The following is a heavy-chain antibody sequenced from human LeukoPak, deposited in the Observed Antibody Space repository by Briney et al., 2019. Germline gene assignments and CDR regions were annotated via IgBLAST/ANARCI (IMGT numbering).Heavy chain of an antibody. J-gene: IGHJ6*02. D-gene: IGHD3-10*01. V-gene: IGHV1-18*01. CDR2: ISAYNGNT. CDR3: ARVDYYGSGSYLREYYYYGMDV. Sequence: ASVKVSCKASGYTFTSYGISWVRQAPGQGLEWMGWISAYNGNTNYAQKLQGRVTMTTDTSTSTAYMELSSLRSEDAAVYYCARVDYYGSGSYLREYYYYGMDVWGQGTTVTVSS. CDR1: GYTFTSYG.